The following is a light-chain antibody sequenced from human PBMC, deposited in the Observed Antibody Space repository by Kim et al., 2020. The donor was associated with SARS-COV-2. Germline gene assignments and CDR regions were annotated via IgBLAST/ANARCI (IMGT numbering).Light chain of an antibody. CDR3: QVWVSNSEYV. Sequence: SYELTQPPSVSVAPGKTARITCGGNNVGSKSVHWYQQKPGQAPVLVIYYDSDRTSGIPERFSGSKSGNTATLSISRVEAGDEADYYCQVWVSNSEYVFGTGTKVTVL. CDR1: NVGSKS. J-gene: IGLJ1*01. V-gene: IGLV3-21*01. CDR2: YDS.